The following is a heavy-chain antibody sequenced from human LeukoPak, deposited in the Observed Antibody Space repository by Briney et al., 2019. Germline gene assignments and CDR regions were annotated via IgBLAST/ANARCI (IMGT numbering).Heavy chain of an antibody. D-gene: IGHD3-9*01. CDR1: GFTFSSYG. CDR3: AIADYDLLTPGEDY. CDR2: ISYDGSNK. J-gene: IGHJ4*02. Sequence: GGSLRLSCAASGFTFSSYGMHWVRQAPGKGPEWVAVISYDGSNKYYADSVKGRFTISRDNSKNTLYIQMNSLRVDDTALYFCAIADYDLLTPGEDYWGQGTLVTVSS. V-gene: IGHV3-30*03.